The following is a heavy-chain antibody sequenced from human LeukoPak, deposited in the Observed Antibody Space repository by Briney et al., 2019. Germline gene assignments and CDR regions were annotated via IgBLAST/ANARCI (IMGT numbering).Heavy chain of an antibody. D-gene: IGHD6-6*01. CDR3: ARALFWQLVDWFDH. V-gene: IGHV1-2*02. CDR1: GYTFTVYY. Sequence: ASVTVSFKASGYTFTVYYMHWVRQAPGQGLEWMGWINPNSGGTNYAQKFQGRVTMTRDTSISTAYMELSRLRSDDTAVYYCARALFWQLVDWFDHWGQGTLVTVSS. J-gene: IGHJ5*02. CDR2: INPNSGGT.